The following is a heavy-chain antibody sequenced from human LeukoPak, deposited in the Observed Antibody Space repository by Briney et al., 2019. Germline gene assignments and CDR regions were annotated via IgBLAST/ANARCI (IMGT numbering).Heavy chain of an antibody. D-gene: IGHD1-1*01. J-gene: IGHJ4*02. V-gene: IGHV3-30*18. CDR1: AFIFKNYA. Sequence: PGGSLRLSCAASAFIFKNYAMHWVRQPPGKGLEWVAVISYHVSNQYYIDSVKGRFTISRDNSKDTVYLQMNSLRPDDTAVYYCAKGFSAGTMDYWGQGTLVTVSS. CDR2: ISYHVSNQ. CDR3: AKGFSAGTMDY.